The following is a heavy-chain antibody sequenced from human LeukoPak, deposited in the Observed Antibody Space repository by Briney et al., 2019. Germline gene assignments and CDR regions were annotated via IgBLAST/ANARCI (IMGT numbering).Heavy chain of an antibody. CDR1: GFIFDEYA. CDR2: ISEDGDRT. V-gene: IGHV3-43*02. CDR3: AKGAARPGLTDY. J-gene: IGHJ4*02. Sequence: PGGSLRLSCAASGFIFDEYAMHWVRQAPGKGLEWVCLISEDGDRTFYADSLKGRFTISRDNRRNSVYLQMNSLTTEDTAFYYCAKGAARPGLTDYWGQGALITVSA. D-gene: IGHD6-6*01.